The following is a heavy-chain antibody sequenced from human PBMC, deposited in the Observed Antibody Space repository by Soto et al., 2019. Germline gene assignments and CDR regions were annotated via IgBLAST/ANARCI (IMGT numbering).Heavy chain of an antibody. CDR1: GFTFSSYD. CDR2: IGTAGDT. V-gene: IGHV3-13*01. D-gene: IGHD5-12*01. CDR3: ARDRGYDFKGGMDV. Sequence: ESGGGLVQPGGSLRLSCAASGFTFSSYDMHWVRQATGKGLEWVSAIGTAGDTYYPGSVKGRFTISRENAKNSLYLQMNSLRAEDTAVYYCARDRGYDFKGGMDVWGQGTTVTVSS. J-gene: IGHJ6*02.